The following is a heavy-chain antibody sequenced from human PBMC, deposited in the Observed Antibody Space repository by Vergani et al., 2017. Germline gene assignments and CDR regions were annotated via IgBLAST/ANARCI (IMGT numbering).Heavy chain of an antibody. CDR1: NYSISRGYF. D-gene: IGHD2-2*01. CDR3: ARHGGSCNFYHLFDS. J-gene: IGHJ4*02. V-gene: IGHV4-38-2*02. CDR2: FYHTGMT. Sequence: QVQLQESGPGLVKPSETLSLTCTVSNYSISRGYFWGWIRRPPGKGLEWIASFYHTGMTYNNPSLKSRVTISVDTSKNLISLKLNPVTAADTALYYWARHGGSCNFYHLFDSWGQGTLVTVSS.